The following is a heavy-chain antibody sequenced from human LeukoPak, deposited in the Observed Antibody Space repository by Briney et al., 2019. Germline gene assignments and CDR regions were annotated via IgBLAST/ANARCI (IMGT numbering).Heavy chain of an antibody. CDR2: IASSGTPR. D-gene: IGHD6-19*01. V-gene: IGHV3-48*03. CDR3: ALLAVASDFDY. CDR1: GFPFSIYE. J-gene: IGHJ4*02. Sequence: GGSLRLSSAVSGFPFSIYEMNWVRQAPGKGLEWVSNIASSGTPRYYADSVKGRFSISRDNAKNSLYLQMNSLRVEDTAVYYCALLAVASDFDYWGQGALVTVSS.